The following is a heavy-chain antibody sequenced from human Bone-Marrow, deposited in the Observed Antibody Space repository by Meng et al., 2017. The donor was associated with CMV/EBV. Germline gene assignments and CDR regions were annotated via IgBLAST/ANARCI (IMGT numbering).Heavy chain of an antibody. V-gene: IGHV1-46*01. J-gene: IGHJ6*02. CDR3: SRELGIAGHHYGMDV. D-gene: IGHD7-27*01. Sequence: ASVKVSCKASGYSFTTYRIYWVRQAPGQGLEWMGIISPSGSRRYAQKFQDRVTVTKDTSTNTVYMELSSLTSEVTAVYYCSRELGIAGHHYGMDVWGQGTTVTVSS. CDR1: GYSFTTYR. CDR2: ISPSGSR.